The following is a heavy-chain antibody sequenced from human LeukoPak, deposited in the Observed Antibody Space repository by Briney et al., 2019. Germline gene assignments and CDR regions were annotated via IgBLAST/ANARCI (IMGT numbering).Heavy chain of an antibody. Sequence: SETPSLTCTVAGVSIGGNYWSWIRQPPGKGLEGIGYIFYTGSTNYNPSLQSRVTMLLDTSNIQFSLKLSAVRAADSAVYYCARVVNHGYSDYWGQGTMVTVSS. J-gene: IGHJ4*02. CDR3: ARVVNHGYSDY. V-gene: IGHV4-59*01. CDR1: GVSIGGNY. D-gene: IGHD4-17*01. CDR2: IFYTGST.